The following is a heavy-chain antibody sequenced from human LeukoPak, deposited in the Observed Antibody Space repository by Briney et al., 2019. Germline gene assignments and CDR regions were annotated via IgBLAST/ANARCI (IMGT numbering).Heavy chain of an antibody. CDR1: GVSISSSSYY. D-gene: IGHD2-15*01. V-gene: IGHV4-39*02. CDR2: IYSSGST. CDR3: AREYLGTQGHRKYRYCSGGSCYSGIDY. J-gene: IGHJ4*02. Sequence: SETLSLTCNVSGVSISSSSYYWGWIRQPPGKGLEWIGSIYSSGSTYYNSSLKSRVTISIDTSKNQVSLKMSSVTAADTAVYYCAREYLGTQGHRKYRYCSGGSCYSGIDYWGQGTLVTVSS.